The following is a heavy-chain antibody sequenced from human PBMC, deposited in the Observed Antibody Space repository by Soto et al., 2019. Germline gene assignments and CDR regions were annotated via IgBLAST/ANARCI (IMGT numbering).Heavy chain of an antibody. V-gene: IGHV4-39*01. D-gene: IGHD2-2*01. CDR2: IYYSGST. Sequence: QLQLQESGPGLVKPSETLSLTCTVSGGSISSSSYYWGWIRQPPGKGLEWIGSIYYSGSTYYNPSLKSRVTISVDTSKNQFSLKLSSVTAADTAVYYCARHPLRPVVVPAAEINWFDPWGQGTLVTVSS. CDR1: GGSISSSSYY. J-gene: IGHJ5*02. CDR3: ARHPLRPVVVPAAEINWFDP.